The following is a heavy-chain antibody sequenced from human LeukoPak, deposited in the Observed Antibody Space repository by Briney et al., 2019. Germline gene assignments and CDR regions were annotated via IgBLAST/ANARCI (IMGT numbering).Heavy chain of an antibody. D-gene: IGHD3-9*01. CDR2: INGDGRNI. J-gene: IGHJ6*02. CDR1: GFTFSSYW. V-gene: IGHV3-74*01. CDR3: ARDLMDYDVSTGLHHYYMDV. Sequence: GGSLRLSCVASGFTFSSYWMHWVRQDLRKGLVWVSRINGDGRNINYADSVRGRFTISRDNAKNTLYLQMNTLRVEDTAVYYCARDLMDYDVSTGLHHYYMDVWGQGTTVTVSS.